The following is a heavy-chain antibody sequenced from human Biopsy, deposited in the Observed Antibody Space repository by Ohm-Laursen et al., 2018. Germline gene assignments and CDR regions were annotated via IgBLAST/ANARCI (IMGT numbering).Heavy chain of an antibody. CDR2: ISFTGTSS. V-gene: IGHV3-48*03. CDR1: GLVVSGTQ. J-gene: IGHJ4*02. CDR3: ARDLK. Sequence: SLRLSCAASGLVVSGTQMSWVRQAPGKGLEWVSYISFTGTSSYYADSVKGRFTISRDNAKNSLYLQMNSLRAEDTGIYYCARDLKWGQGTLVTVSS.